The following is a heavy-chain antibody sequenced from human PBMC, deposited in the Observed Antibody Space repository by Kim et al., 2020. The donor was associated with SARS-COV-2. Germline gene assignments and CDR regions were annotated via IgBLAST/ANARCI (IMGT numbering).Heavy chain of an antibody. CDR2: IKNRGNSYTT. Sequence: GGSLRLSCAASGFTFRDYYMDWVRQAAGKGLEWVGRIKNRGNSYTTEYAASVKGRFSISRDDSKNSLYLQMNSLKTEDTAVYYCARAGSYYGSGPDYWGQGALVTVSS. V-gene: IGHV3-72*01. CDR3: ARAGSYYGSGPDY. D-gene: IGHD3-10*01. CDR1: GFTFRDYY. J-gene: IGHJ4*02.